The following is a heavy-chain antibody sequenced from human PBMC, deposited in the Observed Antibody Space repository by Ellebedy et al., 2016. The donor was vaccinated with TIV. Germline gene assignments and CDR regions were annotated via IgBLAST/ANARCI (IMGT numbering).Heavy chain of an antibody. Sequence: PGGSLRLSCAASGFTISRHWMSWVRQGPGKGLEWVANINQDGGEKNYVDSVRGRFTISRDNAKNSLYLQMNSLRAEDTAVYYCARDNYKVSVAGSNWGQGTLVTVSS. V-gene: IGHV3-7*01. CDR3: ARDNYKVSVAGSN. CDR2: INQDGGEK. CDR1: GFTISRHW. J-gene: IGHJ4*02. D-gene: IGHD6-19*01.